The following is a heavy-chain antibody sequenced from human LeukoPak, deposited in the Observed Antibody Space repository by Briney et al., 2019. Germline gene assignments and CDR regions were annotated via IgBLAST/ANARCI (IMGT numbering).Heavy chain of an antibody. Sequence: GGSLRLSCAASGFTFSSYSMNWVRQAPGKGLEWVSSISSSSSYIYYADSVKGRFTISRDNAKNSLYLQMNSLRAEDTAVYYCARDRGPGGVVVPGGDYWGQGTLVTVSS. CDR1: GFTFSSYS. CDR2: ISSSSSYI. J-gene: IGHJ4*02. V-gene: IGHV3-21*01. CDR3: ARDRGPGGVVVPGGDY. D-gene: IGHD2-2*01.